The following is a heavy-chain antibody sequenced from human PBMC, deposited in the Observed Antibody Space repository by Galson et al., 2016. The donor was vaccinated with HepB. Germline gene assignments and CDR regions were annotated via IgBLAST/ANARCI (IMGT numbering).Heavy chain of an antibody. J-gene: IGHJ4*02. Sequence: SVKVSCKASGYMFTGYYMHWVRQAPGQGLEWMGIINPSFGSTSYAQKFQGRVTMTRDTSTSTVYMEVSSLRSEDTAVYYCARDPGDGYNLPYDYWGQGTLVTVSS. CDR1: GYMFTGYY. V-gene: IGHV1-46*01. CDR2: INPSFGST. CDR3: ARDPGDGYNLPYDY. D-gene: IGHD5-24*01.